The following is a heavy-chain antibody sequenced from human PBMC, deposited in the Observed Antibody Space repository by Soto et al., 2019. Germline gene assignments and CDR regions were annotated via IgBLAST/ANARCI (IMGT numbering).Heavy chain of an antibody. D-gene: IGHD2-15*01. CDR2: VNPSGGST. V-gene: IGHV1-46*01. Sequence: QVQLVQSGAGVKKPGASVKVSCKASGYIFTAYSMHWVRQAPGQGLEWMGVVNPSGGSTNYAQKVQGRITMTRDTSTSTVYMDLSSLTSEDTAVYYCAREENCSDGICYSEYFQRWGQGTLVTVSS. CDR3: AREENCSDGICYSEYFQR. CDR1: GYIFTAYS. J-gene: IGHJ1*01.